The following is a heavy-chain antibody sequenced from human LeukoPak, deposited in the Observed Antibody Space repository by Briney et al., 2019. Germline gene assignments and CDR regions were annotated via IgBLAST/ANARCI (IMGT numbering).Heavy chain of an antibody. CDR1: GGSISSYY. CDR3: ASSYSSGWVDY. V-gene: IGHV4-59*08. J-gene: IGHJ4*02. Sequence: SETLSLTCTVSGGSISSYYWSWIRQPPGKGLEWIGYIYYSGSTNYNPSLKSRVTISVDTSKDQFSLKLSSVTAADTAVYYCASSYSSGWVDYWGQGTLVTVSS. CDR2: IYYSGST. D-gene: IGHD6-19*01.